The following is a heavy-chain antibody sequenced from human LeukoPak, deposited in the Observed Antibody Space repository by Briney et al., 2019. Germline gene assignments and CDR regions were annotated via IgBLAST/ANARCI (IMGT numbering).Heavy chain of an antibody. CDR3: ARGLGNNWFDP. V-gene: IGHV4-59*01. J-gene: IGHJ5*02. CDR1: GGSISSYY. D-gene: IGHD3-16*01. CDR2: IYYSGST. Sequence: SETLSLTCTVSGGSISSYYWSWIRQPPGKGLEWIGYIYYSGSTNYNPSLKSRVTISVDTSKNQFSLKLSFVTAADTAVYYCARGLGNNWFDPWGQGTLVTVSS.